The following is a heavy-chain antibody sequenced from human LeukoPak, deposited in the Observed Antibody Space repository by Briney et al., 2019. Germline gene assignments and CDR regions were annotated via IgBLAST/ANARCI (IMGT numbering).Heavy chain of an antibody. D-gene: IGHD3-10*01. V-gene: IGHV3-48*03. CDR2: ISSSGSTI. J-gene: IGHJ4*02. Sequence: PGGSLRLSCAASGFTFSSYEMNWVRQAPGKGLEWVSYISSSGSTIYYADSVKGRFTISRDNAKNTLYLQMNSLRAEDTAVYYCAKDYVRKYYYGSGSYFSGDYWGQGTLVTVSS. CDR1: GFTFSSYE. CDR3: AKDYVRKYYYGSGSYFSGDY.